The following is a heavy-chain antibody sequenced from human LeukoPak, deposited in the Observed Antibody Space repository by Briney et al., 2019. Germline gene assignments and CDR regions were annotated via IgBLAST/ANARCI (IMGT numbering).Heavy chain of an antibody. Sequence: GASVKVSCKASGYTFTGYYIHWVRQAPGQGLEWMGWINPNSDGTNYAQKFQGRVTMTRDTSISTAYMELSRLISDDTAVYYCARDPRRDGYNSFDYWAQGTLVTVSS. D-gene: IGHD5-24*01. CDR3: ARDPRRDGYNSFDY. J-gene: IGHJ4*02. CDR2: INPNSDGT. V-gene: IGHV1-2*02. CDR1: GYTFTGYY.